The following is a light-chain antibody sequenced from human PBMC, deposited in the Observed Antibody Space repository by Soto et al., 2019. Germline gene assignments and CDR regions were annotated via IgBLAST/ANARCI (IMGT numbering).Light chain of an antibody. CDR2: NAS. CDR1: QGIRND. CDR3: QQYNSHSGD. J-gene: IGKJ1*01. V-gene: IGKV1-17*01. Sequence: RLTQAQSSLSASVVDRATITCRVSQGIRNDLGWYQQKPGKAPRLLVYNASSLRRGVPSRFSGSGSGTEFTLTISSLQPDDFATYYCQQYNSHSGDFGQGTKV.